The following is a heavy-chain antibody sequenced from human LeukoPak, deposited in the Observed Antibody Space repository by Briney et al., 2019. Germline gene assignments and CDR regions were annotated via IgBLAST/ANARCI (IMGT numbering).Heavy chain of an antibody. CDR1: GFTFSSYE. CDR3: ARAGEYWYFHL. Sequence: GGSLRLSCAASGFTFSSYEMNWVRQAPGKGLEWVSYISSSGSTIYYADSVKGRFTISRDNAKNSLYLQMNSLRAEDTAVYYCARAGEYWYFHLWGRGTLVTVSS. CDR2: ISSSGSTI. V-gene: IGHV3-48*03. J-gene: IGHJ2*01.